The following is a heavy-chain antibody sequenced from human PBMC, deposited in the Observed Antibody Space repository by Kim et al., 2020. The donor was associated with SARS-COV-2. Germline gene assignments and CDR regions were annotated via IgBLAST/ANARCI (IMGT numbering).Heavy chain of an antibody. CDR3: ARDPFQGYGF. CDR2: MYADGST. CDR1: GFSVSTYY. V-gene: IGHV3-53*01. Sequence: GGSLRLSCTASGFSVSTYYMSWVRQAPGKGLEWVSVMYADGSTYYAESVKGRFTVSRASSQNTLDLQMSSLRADDTGIYYCARDPFQGYGFWGQGTLVTVSS. J-gene: IGHJ1*01. D-gene: IGHD3-16*01.